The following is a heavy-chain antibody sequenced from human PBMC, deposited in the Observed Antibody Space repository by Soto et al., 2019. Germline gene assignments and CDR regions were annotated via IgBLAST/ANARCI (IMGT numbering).Heavy chain of an antibody. CDR2: FDPEDGET. CDR1: GYTLTELS. V-gene: IGHV1-24*01. D-gene: IGHD2-2*01. J-gene: IGHJ3*02. Sequence: GASVKVSSKVPGYTLTELSMHWVRQAHGKGLEWKGGFDPEDGETIYAQKFQGRVTMTEDTSTDTAYMELSSLRSEDTAVYYCATTRGVLVPAAIVPERNDAFDIWGQGTMVTVSS. CDR3: ATTRGVLVPAAIVPERNDAFDI.